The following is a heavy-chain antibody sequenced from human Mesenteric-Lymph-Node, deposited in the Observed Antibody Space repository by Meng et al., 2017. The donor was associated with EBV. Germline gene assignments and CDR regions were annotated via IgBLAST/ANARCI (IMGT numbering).Heavy chain of an antibody. CDR1: GGSFSGYS. Sequence: QGQLQRWGAGLLKPSETLSLTCVIYGGSFSGYSWNWIRQAPGKGLEWIGKIHHSETADYNPSLEDRVIISADTSKNQFSLKLTSVTAADTAVYYCARQGYCRTTTCSTWFDPWGQGTLVTVSS. J-gene: IGHJ5*02. V-gene: IGHV4-34*01. CDR3: ARQGYCRTTTCSTWFDP. CDR2: IHHSETA. D-gene: IGHD2-2*01.